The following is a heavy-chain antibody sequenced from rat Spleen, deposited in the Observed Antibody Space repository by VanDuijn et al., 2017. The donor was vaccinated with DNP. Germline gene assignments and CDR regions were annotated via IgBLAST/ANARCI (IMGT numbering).Heavy chain of an antibody. CDR1: GFTFRNYD. CDR3: ARVGDFHDGGDGDVLDV. D-gene: IGHD1-12*02. CDR2: ISSSGGTI. V-gene: IGHV5S13*01. Sequence: EVQLVESGGGLVQPGRSLKLSCAASGFTFRNYDMAWVRQAPTKGLEWVASISSSGGTIYYRDSVKGRFTVSRDNAKNTLSLQMNSLRSEDTATYYCARVGDFHDGGDGDVLDVWGQGTSVTVSS. J-gene: IGHJ4*01.